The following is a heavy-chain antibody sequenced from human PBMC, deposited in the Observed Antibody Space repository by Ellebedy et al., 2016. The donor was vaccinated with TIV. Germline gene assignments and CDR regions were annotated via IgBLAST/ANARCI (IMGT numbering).Heavy chain of an antibody. V-gene: IGHV3-21*01. CDR2: ISSSSSYI. J-gene: IGHJ5*02. CDR3: ARERYFVPWFDP. CDR1: GFTFSSYS. Sequence: GESLKISCAASGFTFSSYSMNWVRQAPGKGLEWVSSISSSSSYIYYADSVKGRFTISRDNAKNSLYLQMNSLRAEDTAVYYCARERYFVPWFDPWGQGTLVTVSS. D-gene: IGHD3-9*01.